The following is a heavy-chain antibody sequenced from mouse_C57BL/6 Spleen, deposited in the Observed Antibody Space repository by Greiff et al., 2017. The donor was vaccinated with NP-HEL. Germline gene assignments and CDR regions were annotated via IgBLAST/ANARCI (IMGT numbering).Heavy chain of an antibody. CDR2: IWSGGST. Sequence: VQLQESGPGLVQPSQSLSITCTVSGFSLTSYGVHWVRQSPGKGLEWLGVIWSGGSTDYNAAFISRLSISKDNSKSQVFVKMNSLQADDKAIYYCARNSLTTANAMDYWGQGTSVTVSS. D-gene: IGHD1-2*01. CDR1: GFSLTSYG. CDR3: ARNSLTTANAMDY. V-gene: IGHV2-2*01. J-gene: IGHJ4*01.